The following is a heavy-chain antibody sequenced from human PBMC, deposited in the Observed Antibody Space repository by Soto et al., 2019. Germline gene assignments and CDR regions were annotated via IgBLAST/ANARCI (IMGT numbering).Heavy chain of an antibody. D-gene: IGHD6-13*01. CDR1: GFTFSSYG. Sequence: PGGSLRLSCAASGFTFSSYGMHWVRQAPGKGLEWVAVISYDGSNKYYADSVKGRFTISRDNSKNTLYLQMNSLRAEDTAVYYCAKCLRVIAAAGPVYYYYYGMDVWGQGTTVTVSS. J-gene: IGHJ6*02. CDR3: AKCLRVIAAAGPVYYYYYGMDV. V-gene: IGHV3-30*18. CDR2: ISYDGSNK.